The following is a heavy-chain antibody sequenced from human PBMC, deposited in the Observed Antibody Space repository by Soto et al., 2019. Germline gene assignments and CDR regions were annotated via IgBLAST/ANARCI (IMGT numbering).Heavy chain of an antibody. CDR1: GGSISSYY. CDR2: IYYSGST. Sequence: SETLSLTCTVSGGSISSYYWSWLRQPPGKGLEWIGYIYYSGSTNYNPSLKSRVTISVDTSKNQFSLKLSSVTAADTDVYYCARRYGGTIDYWGQGTLVTVS. D-gene: IGHD4-17*01. V-gene: IGHV4-59*08. CDR3: ARRYGGTIDY. J-gene: IGHJ4*02.